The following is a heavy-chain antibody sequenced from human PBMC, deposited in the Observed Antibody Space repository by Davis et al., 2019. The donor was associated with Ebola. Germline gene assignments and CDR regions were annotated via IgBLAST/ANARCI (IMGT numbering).Heavy chain of an antibody. J-gene: IGHJ4*02. CDR3: ARGAPPDILTGYYRLYYFDY. CDR1: GGSISDYY. Sequence: SETLSLTCTVSGGSISDYYWSWIRQTPGKGLEWIGHISNSGSTNHNPSLKSRVTMSVDTSNNQFSLKLSSVTAADTAVYYCARGAPPDILTGYYRLYYFDYWGQGTLVTVSS. V-gene: IGHV4-59*01. D-gene: IGHD3-9*01. CDR2: ISNSGST.